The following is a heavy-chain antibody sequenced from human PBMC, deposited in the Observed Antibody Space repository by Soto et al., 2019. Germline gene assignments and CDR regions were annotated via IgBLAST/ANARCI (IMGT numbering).Heavy chain of an antibody. Sequence: EVQLVESGGGLVQPGGSLRLSCAASGSSISNYWMSWVRQAPGKGLEWVADINEDGSEKHYVDSVKGRFTISRDNAKNSLYLQTNSLRVEDTAVYYWARGWMYTFYMWGQGTMVTVSS. CDR3: ARGWMYTFYM. V-gene: IGHV3-7*04. D-gene: IGHD5-12*01. CDR2: INEDGSEK. CDR1: GSSISNYW. J-gene: IGHJ3*02.